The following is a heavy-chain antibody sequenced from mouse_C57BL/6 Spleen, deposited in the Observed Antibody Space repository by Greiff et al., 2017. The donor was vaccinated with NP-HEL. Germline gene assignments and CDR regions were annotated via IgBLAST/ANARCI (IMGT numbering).Heavy chain of an antibody. J-gene: IGHJ4*01. D-gene: IGHD2-1*01. CDR2: IYPGDGDS. CDR1: GNALRSSG. V-gene: IGHV1-82*01. Sequence: VQLQQSGPELVKPGASGKISCKASGNALRSSGRNGVRRGPGRGLEGIGGIYPGDGDSNYKGKFKGKATLTADKSSSTAYMQLSSLTSEDSAVYFCARWGGYYGNSYAMDYWGQGTSVTVSS. CDR3: ARWGGYYGNSYAMDY.